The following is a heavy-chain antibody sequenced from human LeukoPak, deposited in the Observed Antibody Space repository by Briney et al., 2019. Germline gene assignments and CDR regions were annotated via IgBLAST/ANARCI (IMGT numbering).Heavy chain of an antibody. V-gene: IGHV3-48*01. CDR2: ISGSSSSI. CDR3: ARRTKEYYFDY. CDR1: GFTFSSYS. Sequence: SGGSLRLSCAASGFTFSSYSMNWVRQAPGQGLEWVSYISGSSSSIYYADSVKGRFTISRDNAKNSLYLQMNSLRAEDTAVYYCARRTKEYYFDYWGQGTLVTVSS. D-gene: IGHD2-8*01. J-gene: IGHJ4*02.